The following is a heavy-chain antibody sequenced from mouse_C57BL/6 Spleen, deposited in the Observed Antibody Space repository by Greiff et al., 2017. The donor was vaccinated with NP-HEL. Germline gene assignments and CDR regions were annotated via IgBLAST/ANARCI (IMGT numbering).Heavy chain of an antibody. V-gene: IGHV5-9-1*02. Sequence: EVKLVESGEGLVKPGGSLKLSCAASGFTFSSYAMSWVRQTPEKRLEWVAYISSGGDYIYYADTVKGRFTISRDNARNTLYLQMSSLKSEDTAMYYCTSYSKLYYYAMDYWGQGTSVTVSS. D-gene: IGHD2-5*01. CDR1: GFTFSSYA. J-gene: IGHJ4*01. CDR2: ISSGGDYI. CDR3: TSYSKLYYYAMDY.